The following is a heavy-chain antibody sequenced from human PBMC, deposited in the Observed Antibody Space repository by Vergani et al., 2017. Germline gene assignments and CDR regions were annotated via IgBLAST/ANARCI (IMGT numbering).Heavy chain of an antibody. CDR1: GFTFSSYA. J-gene: IGHJ4*02. Sequence: EVQLVESGGGLVKPGGSLRLSCAASGFTFSSYAMSWVRQAPGKGLEWVSAISGSGGSTYYADSVKGRFTISRDNSKNTLYLQMNSLRAEDTAVYYCAKDHRGIAVAGTRVDYWGQGTLVTVSS. V-gene: IGHV3-23*04. CDR3: AKDHRGIAVAGTRVDY. CDR2: ISGSGGST. D-gene: IGHD6-19*01.